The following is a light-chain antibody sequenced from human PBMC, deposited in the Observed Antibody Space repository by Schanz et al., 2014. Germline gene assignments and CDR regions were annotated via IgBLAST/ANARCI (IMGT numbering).Light chain of an antibody. CDR2: GAS. CDR3: QQRSNWPRPPLT. CDR1: QSVSSID. V-gene: IGKV3D-20*02. J-gene: IGKJ4*01. Sequence: EIVLTQSPGALSLSPGDRATLSCRASQSVSSIDLAWYQQKPGQAPRLLIYGASTRATGIPARFSGSGSGTDFTLTISSLEPEDFAVYYCQQRSNWPRPPLTFGGGTKVEIK.